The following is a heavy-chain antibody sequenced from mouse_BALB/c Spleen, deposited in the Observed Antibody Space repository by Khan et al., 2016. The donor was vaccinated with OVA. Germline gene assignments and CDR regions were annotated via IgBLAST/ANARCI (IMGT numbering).Heavy chain of an antibody. D-gene: IGHD2-1*01. Sequence: EVQLVESGPSLVKPSQTLSLTCSVTGDSITSGYWNWIRKFPGNKVEYMGYIGYSGSTYYNPSLKRRISITRDTSKNQCYLQLNSVTTEDTATYYCARWGNPRWYVDVWGAGTTVTVSS. CDR2: IGYSGST. V-gene: IGHV3-8*02. J-gene: IGHJ1*01. CDR1: GDSITSGY. CDR3: ARWGNPRWYVDV.